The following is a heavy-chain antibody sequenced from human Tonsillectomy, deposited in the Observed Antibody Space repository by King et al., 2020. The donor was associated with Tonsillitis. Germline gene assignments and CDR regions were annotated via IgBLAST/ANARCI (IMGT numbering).Heavy chain of an antibody. CDR1: GYSFTGYY. CDR3: ASGHDI. CDR2: INPNNGGT. J-gene: IGHJ3*02. D-gene: IGHD5-12*01. V-gene: IGHV1-2*02. Sequence: QLVQSGAEVKKPGASVKVSCKASGYSFTGYYIHWVRQAPGQGLEWMGWINPNNGGTNYAQKFQGRVTMTWDTSIGTAYMELSRLRSDDTAVYYCASGHDIWGQATMVTVSS.